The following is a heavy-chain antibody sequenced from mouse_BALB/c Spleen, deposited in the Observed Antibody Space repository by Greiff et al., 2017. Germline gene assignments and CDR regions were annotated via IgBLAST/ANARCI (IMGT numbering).Heavy chain of an antibody. CDR3: ARDGSSPAY. D-gene: IGHD1-1*01. CDR1: GYTFTDYV. Sequence: QVQLQQSGPELVKPGASVKMSCKASGYTFTDYVISWVKQRTGQGLEWIGEIYPGSGSTYYNEKFKGKATLTADKSSNTAYMQRSSLTSEDSAVYFCARDGSSPAYWGQGTLVTVSA. V-gene: IGHV1-77*01. CDR2: IYPGSGST. J-gene: IGHJ3*01.